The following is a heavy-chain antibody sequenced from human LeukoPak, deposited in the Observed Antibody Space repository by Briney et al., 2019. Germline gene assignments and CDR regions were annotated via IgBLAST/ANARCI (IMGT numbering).Heavy chain of an antibody. J-gene: IGHJ3*02. CDR1: GFTFSNYS. V-gene: IGHV3-21*01. Sequence: GESLRLSCTASGFTFSNYSMNWVRQAPGKGLEWVSSISRTIHYRYYADSVKGRFTISRDKAKNSLYLQMNSLRAEDTAVYYCARAPGPFFDIWGQGTMVTVSS. CDR3: ARAPGPFFDI. CDR2: ISRTIHYR.